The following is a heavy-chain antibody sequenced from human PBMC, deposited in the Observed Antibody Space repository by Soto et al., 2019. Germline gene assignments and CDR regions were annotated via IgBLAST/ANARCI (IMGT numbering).Heavy chain of an antibody. CDR3: AKALSEWIPTSCFDS. CDR1: GFSFSKYG. J-gene: IGHJ4*02. D-gene: IGHD3-3*01. Sequence: QVQLVESGGGVVQPGTSLRLSCAASGFSFSKYGIHWVRQAPGKGLEWVAIITYDGSNKYYLDSVKGRFTISRDNSRNTAFLQMDSLTAEDTVTYYCAKALSEWIPTSCFDSWGQGAWVTVTS. CDR2: ITYDGSNK. V-gene: IGHV3-30*18.